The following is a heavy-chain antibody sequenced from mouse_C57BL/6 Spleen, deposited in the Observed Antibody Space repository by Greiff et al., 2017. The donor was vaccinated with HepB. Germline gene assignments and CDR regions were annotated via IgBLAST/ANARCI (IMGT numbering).Heavy chain of an antibody. CDR1: GYAFTNYL. CDR3: ARERDDYPFAY. V-gene: IGHV1-54*01. J-gene: IGHJ3*01. D-gene: IGHD2-4*01. Sequence: VKLQESGAELVRPGTSVKVSCKASGYAFTNYLIEWVKQRPGQGLEWIGVINPGSGGTNYNEKFKGKATLTADKSSSTAYMQLSSLTSEDSAVYFCARERDDYPFAYWGQGTLVTVSA. CDR2: INPGSGGT.